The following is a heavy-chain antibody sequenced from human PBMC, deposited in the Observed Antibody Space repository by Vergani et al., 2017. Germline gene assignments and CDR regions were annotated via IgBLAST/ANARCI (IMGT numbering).Heavy chain of an antibody. V-gene: IGHV4-38-2*02. J-gene: IGHJ3*02. D-gene: IGHD3-16*01. CDR3: ARQIWVSQGVGSFET. CDR2: VFHSGSA. Sequence: QVQLQESGPGLVKPSETLSLTCSVSGYSISRGYYWGWIRQPPGKGLEWIATVFHSGSAYYNPSLRRRVTISVETSKNQFSLRLTTLTAADTAGDYCARQIWVSQGVGSFETWGRGTEVSVSS. CDR1: GYSISRGYY.